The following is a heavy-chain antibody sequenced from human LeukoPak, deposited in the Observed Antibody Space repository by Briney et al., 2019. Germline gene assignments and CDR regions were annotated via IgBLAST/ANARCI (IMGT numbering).Heavy chain of an antibody. CDR3: TRYNNDHFDY. Sequence: GGSLRLSCAGSGFTFGGYGMRWFRQTPGKGLEWVAVIAYDGSRTFYADSVKGRFTISRDNSKNTMSVQMDDLRAEDTAVYYCTRYNNDHFDYWGQGTLVTVSS. CDR2: IAYDGSRT. J-gene: IGHJ4*02. D-gene: IGHD1-14*01. CDR1: GFTFGGYG. V-gene: IGHV3-33*01.